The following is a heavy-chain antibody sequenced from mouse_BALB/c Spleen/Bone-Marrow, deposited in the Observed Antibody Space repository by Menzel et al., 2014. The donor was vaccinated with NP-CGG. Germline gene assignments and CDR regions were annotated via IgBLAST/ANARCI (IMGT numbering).Heavy chain of an antibody. J-gene: IGHJ2*01. V-gene: IGHV1-80*01. Sequence: LQESGAELVRPGSPVKISCKASGYAFSTYWMNWVKQRPGQGLEWIGQIYPGDGDTNYNGKFKGKATLTADRSSSTASMQLSSLTSEDSAVYFCARVGFSFDYWGQGTTLTVYS. CDR3: ARVGFSFDY. CDR1: GYAFSTYW. CDR2: IYPGDGDT. D-gene: IGHD3-1*01.